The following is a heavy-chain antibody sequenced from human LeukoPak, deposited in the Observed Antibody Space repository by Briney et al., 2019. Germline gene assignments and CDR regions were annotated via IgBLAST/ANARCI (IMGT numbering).Heavy chain of an antibody. J-gene: IGHJ3*02. Sequence: SETLSLTCTVSGASISSYYWSWIRQPPGKGLEWIGHIYYSGSTNYNPSLKSRVTISVDTSKNQFSLKLSSMTAADTAMYYCARDRGSYYSFDIWGQGTMVTVSS. CDR1: GASISSYY. CDR2: IYYSGST. V-gene: IGHV4-59*01. CDR3: ARDRGSYYSFDI. D-gene: IGHD1-26*01.